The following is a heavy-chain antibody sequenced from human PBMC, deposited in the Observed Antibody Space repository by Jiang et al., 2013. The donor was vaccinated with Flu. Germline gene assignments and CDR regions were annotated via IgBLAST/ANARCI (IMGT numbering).Heavy chain of an antibody. D-gene: IGHD2-2*01. V-gene: IGHV1-69*01. CDR1: GGTFSSYA. Sequence: SGAEVKKPGSSVKVSCKASGGTFSSYAISWVRQAPGQGLEWMGGIIPIFGTANYAQKFQGRVTITADESTSTAYMELSSLRSEDTAVYYCARDEGSVVPAATTYNWFDPWGQGTLVTVSS. J-gene: IGHJ5*02. CDR3: ARDEGSVVPAATTYNWFDP. CDR2: IIPIFGTA.